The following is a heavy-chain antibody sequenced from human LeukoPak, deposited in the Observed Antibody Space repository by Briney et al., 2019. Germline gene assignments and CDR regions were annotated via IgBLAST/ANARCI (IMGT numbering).Heavy chain of an antibody. D-gene: IGHD4/OR15-4a*01. CDR3: VGSANLAD. V-gene: IGHV3-48*03. CDR2: INGRGSTI. J-gene: IGHJ4*02. Sequence: GGSLRLSCAASGVTFSNYEMNWVRQAPGKGLEWISYINGRGSTINYADSVKGRFTISRDNAKNSLYLQMYGLRVEDTAVYYCVGSANLADWGQGTLVTVSS. CDR1: GVTFSNYE.